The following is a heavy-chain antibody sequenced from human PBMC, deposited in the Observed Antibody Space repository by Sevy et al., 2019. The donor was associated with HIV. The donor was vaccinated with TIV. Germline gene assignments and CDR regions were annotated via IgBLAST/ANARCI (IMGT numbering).Heavy chain of an antibody. J-gene: IGHJ4*02. CDR2: MNPNSGKT. D-gene: IGHD3-10*01. CDR3: ARDEQRPYYYGSCNMGH. CDR1: GYTFTNYE. Sequence: ASVKVSCKASGYTFTNYEINWVRQATGQGLEWMGWMNPNSGKTGYAPQFHGRVTMTRNTSLNIAYMELSSLRSDDTAVYYCARDEQRPYYYGSCNMGHWGQGTLVTVSS. V-gene: IGHV1-8*01.